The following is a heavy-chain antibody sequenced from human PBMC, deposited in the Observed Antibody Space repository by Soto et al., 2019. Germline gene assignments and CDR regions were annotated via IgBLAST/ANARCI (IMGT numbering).Heavy chain of an antibody. CDR1: GYTFTSYG. CDR3: ARAIGYCSSTSCYNYYYYYMDV. CDR2: ISTYNGNT. J-gene: IGHJ6*03. D-gene: IGHD2-2*02. V-gene: IGHV1-18*01. Sequence: ASVKVSCKASGYTFTSYGISWVRQAPGQGLEWMGWISTYNGNTNYAQKLQGRVTMTTDTSTSTAYIDLRSLRSDDTAVYYCARAIGYCSSTSCYNYYYYYMDVWGKGTTVTVSS.